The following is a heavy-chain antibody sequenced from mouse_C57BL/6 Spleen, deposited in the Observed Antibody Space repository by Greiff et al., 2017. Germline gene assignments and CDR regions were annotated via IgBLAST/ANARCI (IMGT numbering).Heavy chain of an antibody. CDR1: GYSITSGYY. V-gene: IGHV3-6*01. D-gene: IGHD1-1*01. J-gene: IGHJ3*01. CDR2: ISYDGSN. Sequence: ESGPGLVKPSQSLSLTCSVTGYSITSGYYWNWIRQFPGNKLEWMGYISYDGSNNYNPSLKNRISITRDTSKNQFFLKLNSVTTEDTATYYCAREASIYYYGSSFWFAYWGQGTLVTVSA. CDR3: AREASIYYYGSSFWFAY.